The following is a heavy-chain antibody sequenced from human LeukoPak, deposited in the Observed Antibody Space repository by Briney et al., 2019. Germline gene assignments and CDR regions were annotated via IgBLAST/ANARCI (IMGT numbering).Heavy chain of an antibody. Sequence: PSETLSLTCTVSGGSISGYYWSWIRQPPGKGLEWIGYIYYSGSTNYNPSLESRVTISVDTSNNQFSLKLSSVTAADTAVYYCARHVPTRGYRGLAANWFDPWGQGTLVTVSS. CDR2: IYYSGST. J-gene: IGHJ5*02. CDR1: GGSISGYY. V-gene: IGHV4-59*08. CDR3: ARHVPTRGYRGLAANWFDP. D-gene: IGHD3-22*01.